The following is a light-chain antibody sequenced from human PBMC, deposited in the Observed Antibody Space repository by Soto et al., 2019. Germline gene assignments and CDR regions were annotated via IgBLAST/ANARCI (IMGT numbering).Light chain of an antibody. CDR1: QSVSGSL. J-gene: IGKJ4*01. V-gene: IGKV3-11*01. CDR2: AAS. Sequence: PGERVTLSCRASQSVSGSLLIWYQQKPGQAPWLLIYAASTRATSIPARFSGSGSGTDFTLTISSLEPEDFAVYYCQQHSNWPLTFGGGTKVELK. CDR3: QQHSNWPLT.